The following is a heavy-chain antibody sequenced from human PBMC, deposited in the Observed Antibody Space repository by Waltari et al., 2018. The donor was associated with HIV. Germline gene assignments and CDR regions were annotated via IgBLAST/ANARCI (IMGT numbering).Heavy chain of an antibody. J-gene: IGHJ5*02. CDR2: IWYDGSKK. V-gene: IGHV3-33*01. CDR1: GFTFNNYG. D-gene: IGHD1-7*01. Sequence: QVQLVESGGGVVQPEKSLRPGWAASGFTFNNYGMVWVRQAPGKGVEWVAVIWYDGSKKYYADSVKGRFTISKDNSKNTLHLQMNSLRAEDTAVYYCARVTGNTEGSWFDPWGQGTLVTVSS. CDR3: ARVTGNTEGSWFDP.